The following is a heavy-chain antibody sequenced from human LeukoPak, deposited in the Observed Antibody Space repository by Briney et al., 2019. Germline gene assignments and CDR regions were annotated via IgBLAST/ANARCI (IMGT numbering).Heavy chain of an antibody. CDR3: ARGEVY. CDR2: IKQDGSET. Sequence: GGSLRLSCAASGFTFISYWMSWVRQAPGKGLEWVANIKQDGSETYYVDSVKGRFTISRDNAKNSLYLQMNSLSAEDTAVYYCARGEVYWGQGTLVTVSS. V-gene: IGHV3-7*04. J-gene: IGHJ4*02. CDR1: GFTFISYW.